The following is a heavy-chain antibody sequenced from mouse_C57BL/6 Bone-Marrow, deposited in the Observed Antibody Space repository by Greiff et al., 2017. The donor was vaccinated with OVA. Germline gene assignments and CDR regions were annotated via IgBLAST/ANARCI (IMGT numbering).Heavy chain of an antibody. CDR2: INPNNGGT. J-gene: IGHJ2*01. Sequence: DVQLQESGPELVKPGASVKMSCKASGYTFTDYNMHWVKQSHGKSLEWIGYINPNNGGTSYNQKFKGKATLTVNKSSSTAYMELRSLTSEDSAVYYCAMDGYFYFDYWGQGTTLTVSS. CDR1: GYTFTDYN. CDR3: AMDGYFYFDY. V-gene: IGHV1-22*01. D-gene: IGHD2-3*01.